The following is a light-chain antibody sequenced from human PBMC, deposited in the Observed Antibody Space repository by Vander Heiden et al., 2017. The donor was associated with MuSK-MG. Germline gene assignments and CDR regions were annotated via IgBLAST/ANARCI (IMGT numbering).Light chain of an antibody. CDR3: QQSYNLPRT. CDR1: QSISNY. V-gene: IGKV1-39*01. CDR2: AAS. Sequence: DIQMTQSPSSLSASVGDRVTITCRASQSISNYLNWYQQKPGTAPKLLIYAASTLQSGVPSRFSGSGSGTDFTLSISSLQPEDFATYYCQQSYNLPRTFGPRTKVDIK. J-gene: IGKJ3*01.